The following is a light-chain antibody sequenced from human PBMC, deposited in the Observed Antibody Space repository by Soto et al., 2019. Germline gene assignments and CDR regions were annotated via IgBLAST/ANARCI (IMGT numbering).Light chain of an antibody. CDR3: QQSYSTPFT. CDR1: QSISSY. J-gene: IGKJ2*01. V-gene: IGKV1-39*01. CDR2: AAS. Sequence: DIQMTQSPFSLSASVGDRVTITCRASQSISSYLNWYQQKPGKAPNLLIYAASSLQSGVPSRFSGSASGTDFTLTISSLHPEDFATYYCQQSYSTPFTFGQGNKLEIK.